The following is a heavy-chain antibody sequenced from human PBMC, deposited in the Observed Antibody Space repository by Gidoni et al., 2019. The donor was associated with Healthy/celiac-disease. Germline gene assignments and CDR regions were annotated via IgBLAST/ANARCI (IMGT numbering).Heavy chain of an antibody. Sequence: QLQLQESGPGLVKPSETLSLTSTVSGGSISSSSYYWGWIRKPPGKGLEWFGRIYSSGSTYYNPSLKSLGTISVDTSKNHFSLKLSSVTAADTAVYYCASTGYDYVWGSRNMDVWGKGTTVTVSS. CDR2: IYSSGST. J-gene: IGHJ6*03. CDR1: GGSISSSSYY. V-gene: IGHV4-39*01. CDR3: ASTGYDYVWGSRNMDV. D-gene: IGHD3-16*01.